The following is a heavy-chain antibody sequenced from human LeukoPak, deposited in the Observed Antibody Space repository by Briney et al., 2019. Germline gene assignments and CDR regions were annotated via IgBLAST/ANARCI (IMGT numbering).Heavy chain of an antibody. J-gene: IGHJ4*02. D-gene: IGHD3-10*01. CDR1: GGAITSSNYY. Sequence: PSETLSLTRSVSGGAITSSNYYWGWIRQPPGKGLECIGSISYSGSTYYNPSLKSRVTISVDTSKNQFSLKLSSVTAADTAVYYCARADSFGGFFFDSWGQGTLVAVSS. V-gene: IGHV4-39*01. CDR2: ISYSGST. CDR3: ARADSFGGFFFDS.